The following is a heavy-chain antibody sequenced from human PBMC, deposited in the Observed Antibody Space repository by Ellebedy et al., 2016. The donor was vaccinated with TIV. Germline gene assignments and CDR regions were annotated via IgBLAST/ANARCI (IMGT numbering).Heavy chain of an antibody. J-gene: IGHJ4*02. CDR2: ISSSGVSS. CDR3: AKLDSSGYYYGRLDY. CDR1: GFTFRNFA. D-gene: IGHD3-22*01. V-gene: IGHV3-23*01. Sequence: GESLKISCAASGFTFRNFAMTWVRQAPGKGLEWVSSISSSGVSSDYADSVRGRVTISRDNSKSTLYLQMDSLRADDSAEYHCAKLDSSGYYYGRLDYWGQGTLVTVSS.